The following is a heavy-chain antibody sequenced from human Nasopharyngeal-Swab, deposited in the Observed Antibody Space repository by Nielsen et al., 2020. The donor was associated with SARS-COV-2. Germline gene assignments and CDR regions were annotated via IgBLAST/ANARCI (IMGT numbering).Heavy chain of an antibody. D-gene: IGHD1-1*01. CDR1: GGSISRYY. CDR2: IYCSGNT. J-gene: IGHJ4*02. V-gene: IGHV4-59*01. Sequence: SETLSLTGTVAGGSISRYYWCWIRRPPGKGLEWIGYIYCSGNTNYNPSLKSRVTISVDTSKNQFSLKLSSVTAADTAVYYCARDLGPAGIDYWGQGTLVTVSS. CDR3: ARDLGPAGIDY.